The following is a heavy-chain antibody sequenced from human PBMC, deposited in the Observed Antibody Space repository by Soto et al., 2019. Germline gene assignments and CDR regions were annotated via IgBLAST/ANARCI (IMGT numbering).Heavy chain of an antibody. J-gene: IGHJ4*02. V-gene: IGHV1-58*01. Sequence: ASVKVSCKASGFTFTSSAVQWVRQARGQRLEWIGWIVVGSGNTNYAQKFQERVTITRDMSTSTAYMELSSLRSEDTAVYYCAAVNGYYYVADYWGQGTLVTVSS. D-gene: IGHD3-22*01. CDR3: AAVNGYYYVADY. CDR1: GFTFTSSA. CDR2: IVVGSGNT.